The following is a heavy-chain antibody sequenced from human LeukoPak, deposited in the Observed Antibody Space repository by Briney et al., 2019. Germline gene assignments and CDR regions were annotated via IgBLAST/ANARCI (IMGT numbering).Heavy chain of an antibody. CDR1: SGSFSGYY. CDR2: IDHRGST. CDR3: ARGLQHGGVSYGYGTFDI. D-gene: IGHD5-18*01. J-gene: IGHJ3*02. Sequence: SETLSLTCAVFSGSFSGYYWTWIRQPPGKGLEWIGEIDHRGSTNYNPSLKSRVTISVDTSKNQFSLKLSSVTAADTAVYYCARGLQHGGVSYGYGTFDIWGQGTRVTVSS. V-gene: IGHV4-34*01.